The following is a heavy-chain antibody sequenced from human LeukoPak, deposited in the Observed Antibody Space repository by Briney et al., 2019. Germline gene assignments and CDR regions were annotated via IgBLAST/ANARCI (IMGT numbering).Heavy chain of an antibody. CDR3: ARVFGSLEGYCSSTSCYIGEPFDY. CDR1: GYTFTSYG. D-gene: IGHD2-2*02. Sequence: ASVEVSCKASGYTFTSYGISWVRQAPGQGLEWMGWISAYNGNTNYAQKLQGRVTMTTDTSTSTAYMELRSLRSDDTAVYYCARVFGSLEGYCSSTSCYIGEPFDYWGQGTLVTVSS. V-gene: IGHV1-18*01. CDR2: ISAYNGNT. J-gene: IGHJ4*02.